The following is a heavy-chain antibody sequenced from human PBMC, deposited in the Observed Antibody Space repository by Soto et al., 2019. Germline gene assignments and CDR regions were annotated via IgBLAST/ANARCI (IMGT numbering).Heavy chain of an antibody. CDR1: GFSLSTSGMC. J-gene: IGHJ4*02. CDR3: ARYRSSWSVDY. D-gene: IGHD6-13*01. CDR2: IDWDDDK. Sequence: SGPTLVNPTQTLTLTCTFSGFSLSTSGMCVSWIRQPPGKALEWLALIDWDDDKYYSTSLKTKLTISKNTSKNQVVLTINNLYPVDSVTYYGARYRSSWSVDYWGQGTLVTVAS. V-gene: IGHV2-70*01.